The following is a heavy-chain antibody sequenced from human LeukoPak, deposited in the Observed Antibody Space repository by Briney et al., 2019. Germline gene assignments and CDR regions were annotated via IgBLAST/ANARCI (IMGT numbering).Heavy chain of an antibody. J-gene: IGHJ4*02. CDR3: CTTMVRGVIITILDY. V-gene: IGHV1-69*13. CDR2: IIPIFGTA. Sequence: ASVKVSCKASGGTFSSYAISWVRQAPGQGLEWMGGIIPIFGTANYAQKFQGRVTITADESTSTAYVELSSLRSEDTAVYYCCTTMVRGVIITILDYWGQGTLVTVSS. CDR1: GGTFSSYA. D-gene: IGHD3-10*01.